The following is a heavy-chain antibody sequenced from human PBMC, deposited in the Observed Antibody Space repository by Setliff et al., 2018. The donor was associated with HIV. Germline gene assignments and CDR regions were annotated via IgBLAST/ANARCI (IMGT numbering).Heavy chain of an antibody. J-gene: IGHJ6*03. V-gene: IGHV4-4*07. D-gene: IGHD2-15*01. CDR1: DDPISSYY. CDR2: LYVSGGT. CDR3: ALTGHRLLRGYMDV. Sequence: TLSLTRYVTDDPISSYYWSWVRQPAGKGLEWIGRLYVSGGTNYNPSLKSRVTMSLDTSKKHFSLNLKSVTAADTAVYYCALTGHRLLRGYMDVWGKGTTVTVSS.